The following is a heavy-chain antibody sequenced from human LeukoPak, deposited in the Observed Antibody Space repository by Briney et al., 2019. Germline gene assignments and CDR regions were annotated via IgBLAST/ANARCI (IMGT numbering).Heavy chain of an antibody. CDR3: ASLSVAGAS. V-gene: IGHV3-30-3*01. CDR2: ISYDGSNK. CDR1: GFTFSSYA. J-gene: IGHJ4*02. Sequence: GGSLRLSCAASGFTFSSYAMHWVRQAPGKGLEWVAVISYDGSNKYYADSVKGRFTISRGNSKNTLYLQMNSLRAEDTAVYYCASLSVAGASWGQGTLVTVSS. D-gene: IGHD6-19*01.